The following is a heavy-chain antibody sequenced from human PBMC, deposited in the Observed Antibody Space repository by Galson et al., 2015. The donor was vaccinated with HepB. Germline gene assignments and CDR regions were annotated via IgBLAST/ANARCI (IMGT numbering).Heavy chain of an antibody. CDR1: GFTFSSYS. D-gene: IGHD3-3*01. J-gene: IGHJ6*02. V-gene: IGHV3-21*01. Sequence: SLRLSCAASGFTFSSYSMNWVRQAPGKGLEWVSSISSSSSYIYYADSVKGRFTISRDNAKNSLYLQMNSLRTEDTAVYYCARDLRFLEWLPQYYYYYGMDVWGQGTTVTVSS. CDR2: ISSSSSYI. CDR3: ARDLRFLEWLPQYYYYYGMDV.